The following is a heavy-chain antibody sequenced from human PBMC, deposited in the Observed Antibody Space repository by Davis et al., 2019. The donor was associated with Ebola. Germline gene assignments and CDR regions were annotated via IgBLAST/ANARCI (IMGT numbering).Heavy chain of an antibody. CDR2: ISWNSGSI. CDR3: AKVAYCGGDCYFYYFDY. Sequence: PGGSLRLSCAASGFTFDDYAMHWVRQAPGKGLERVSGISWNSGSIGYADSVKGRFTISRDNAKNSLYLQMNSLRAEDTALYYCAKVAYCGGDCYFYYFDYWGQGTLVTVSS. CDR1: GFTFDDYA. D-gene: IGHD2-21*02. J-gene: IGHJ4*02. V-gene: IGHV3-9*01.